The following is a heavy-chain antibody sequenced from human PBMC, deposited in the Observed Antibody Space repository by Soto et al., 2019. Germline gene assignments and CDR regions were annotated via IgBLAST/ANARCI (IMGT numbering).Heavy chain of an antibody. Sequence: QVQLVESGGGVVQPGRSLRLSCAASGFTFSSYAMHWVRQAPGKGLEWVAVISYDGSNKYYADSVKGRFTISRDNSKNKLYLQMNSLRAEDTAVYYCARYDDISGADAFDIWGQGTMVTVSS. CDR1: GFTFSSYA. D-gene: IGHD3-9*01. CDR2: ISYDGSNK. J-gene: IGHJ3*02. V-gene: IGHV3-30-3*01. CDR3: ARYDDISGADAFDI.